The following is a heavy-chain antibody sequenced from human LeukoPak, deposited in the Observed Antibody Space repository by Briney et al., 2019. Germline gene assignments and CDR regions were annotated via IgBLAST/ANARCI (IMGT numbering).Heavy chain of an antibody. Sequence: PSETLSLTCTVSGGSISSYHWTWIRQPPGKGLEWIGHIYYSGSTNYSPSLKSRVTISVDTSKNQFSLKLSSVTAADTAVYYCARISTSAPYFDYWGQGTLVTVSS. CDR2: IYYSGST. V-gene: IGHV4-59*08. CDR3: ARISTSAPYFDY. CDR1: GGSISSYH. J-gene: IGHJ4*02. D-gene: IGHD6-6*01.